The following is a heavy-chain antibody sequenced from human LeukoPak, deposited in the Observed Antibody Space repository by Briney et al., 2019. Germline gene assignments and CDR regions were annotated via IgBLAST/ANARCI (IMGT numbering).Heavy chain of an antibody. CDR1: GFTFSSYG. CDR3: ARDGIAVAGGPWFDP. Sequence: GGSLRLSCAASGFTFSSYGMHWVRQAPGKGLEWVAVISYDGSNKYYADSVKGRFTISRDNSKNTLYLQMNSLRAEDTAVYYCARDGIAVAGGPWFDPWGQGTLVTVSS. V-gene: IGHV3-30*19. D-gene: IGHD6-19*01. J-gene: IGHJ5*02. CDR2: ISYDGSNK.